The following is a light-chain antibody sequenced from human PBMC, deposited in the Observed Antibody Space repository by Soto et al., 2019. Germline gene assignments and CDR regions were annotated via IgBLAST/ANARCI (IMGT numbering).Light chain of an antibody. CDR3: QQYASSPRT. J-gene: IGKJ4*01. CDR1: QSVGRNF. Sequence: EIVLTQSPGTLSLSPGERATLSCRASQSVGRNFLAWYQQKPGQAPRLLIYEASRRATGIPDRFSGSGSGTDFTLTISRLEPEDFVVYYCQQYASSPRTFGGGTKVEIK. CDR2: EAS. V-gene: IGKV3-20*01.